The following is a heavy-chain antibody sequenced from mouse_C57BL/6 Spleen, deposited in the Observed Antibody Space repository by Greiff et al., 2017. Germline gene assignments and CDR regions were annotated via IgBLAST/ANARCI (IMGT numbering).Heavy chain of an antibody. J-gene: IGHJ2*01. Sequence: EVKLVESEGGLVQPGSSMKLSCTDSGFTFSDYYMAWVRQVPEKGLEWVANINYDGSSTYYLDSLKSRFIISRDNAKNILYLQMSSLKSEDTATYYCARDIDYGYDGGYFDYWGQGTTLTVSS. CDR1: GFTFSDYY. CDR2: INYDGSST. CDR3: ARDIDYGYDGGYFDY. D-gene: IGHD2-2*01. V-gene: IGHV5-16*01.